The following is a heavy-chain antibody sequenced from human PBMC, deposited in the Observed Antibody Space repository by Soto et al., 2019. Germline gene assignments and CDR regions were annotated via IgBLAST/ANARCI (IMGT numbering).Heavy chain of an antibody. CDR1: GISFGSYT. Sequence: GSLRLSCTTSGISFGSYTMNWVRQAPGKGLEWVSSISTSASHIYYADPVKGRFTVSRDDGKNTLYLQMNNLRAEDTAVYFCATLLVPTNVLSPWFDPWGQGTLVTVSS. J-gene: IGHJ5*02. D-gene: IGHD2-8*01. V-gene: IGHV3-21*06. CDR2: ISTSASHI. CDR3: ATLLVPTNVLSPWFDP.